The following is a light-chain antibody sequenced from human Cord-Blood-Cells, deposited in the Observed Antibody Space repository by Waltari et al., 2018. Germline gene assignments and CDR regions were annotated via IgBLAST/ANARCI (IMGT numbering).Light chain of an antibody. V-gene: IGKV1-5*03. CDR3: QQGFT. Sequence: DIQMTQSPSTLSASVGDRVTITCRASQSISSWLAWYQQKPGKAPKLLTYKASSLESGVSSRFSGSGSGTEFTLTISSLQPDDFATYYCQQGFTFGPGTKVDIK. CDR1: QSISSW. CDR2: KAS. J-gene: IGKJ3*01.